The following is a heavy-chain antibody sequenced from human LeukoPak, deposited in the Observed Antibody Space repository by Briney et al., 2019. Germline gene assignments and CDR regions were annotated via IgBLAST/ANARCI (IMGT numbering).Heavy chain of an antibody. CDR3: ARRKGCCNTCCPPDY. J-gene: IGHJ4*02. CDR1: GYGFNTYW. V-gene: IGHV5-51*01. CDR2: IYPGECNT. Sequence: GVGLQIYSQVSGYGFNTYWIGWARPTPGKGREWMGIIYPGECNTKYSPSVQGQVTMSGDKSISTAFLQWSSLKASDTAVYYCARRKGCCNTCCPPDYWGQGTLVTVSS. D-gene: IGHD2-2*01.